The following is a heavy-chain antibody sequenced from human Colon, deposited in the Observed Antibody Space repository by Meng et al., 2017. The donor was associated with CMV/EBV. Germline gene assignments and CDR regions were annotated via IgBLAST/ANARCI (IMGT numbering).Heavy chain of an antibody. CDR2: IFRGGDT. J-gene: IGHJ6*02. D-gene: IGHD2-2*01. CDR1: GFTVTDND. V-gene: IGHV3-66*02. Sequence: GESLKISCAASGFTVTDNDMSWVRQAPGKGLEWVSIIFRGGDTHYANSVTGRFTVSRDSAKNTLYLQMNGLRVEDTAVYYCAIGKGYCSSSDCSLGTNYYYYYGMDVWGQGTTVTVSS. CDR3: AIGKGYCSSSDCSLGTNYYYYYGMDV.